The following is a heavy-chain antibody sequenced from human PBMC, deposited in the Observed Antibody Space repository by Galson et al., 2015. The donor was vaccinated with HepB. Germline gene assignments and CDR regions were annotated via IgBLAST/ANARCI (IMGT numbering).Heavy chain of an antibody. CDR2: IYYSGST. Sequence: SETLSLTCTVSGGSISSYYWSWIRQPPGKGLEWIGYIYYSGSTNYNPSLKSRVTISVDTSKNQFSLKLSSVTAADTAVYYCARTIGVGSGWTRTGRDAFDIWGQGTMVTVSS. J-gene: IGHJ3*02. CDR3: ARTIGVGSGWTRTGRDAFDI. CDR1: GGSISSYY. D-gene: IGHD6-19*01. V-gene: IGHV4-59*08.